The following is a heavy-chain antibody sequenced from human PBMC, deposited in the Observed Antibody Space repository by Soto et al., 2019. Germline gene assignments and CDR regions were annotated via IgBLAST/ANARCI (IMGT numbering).Heavy chain of an antibody. CDR3: EKDQSYSGSYVFDY. CDR2: ISGSGGST. CDR1: GFTFSSYA. Sequence: EVQLLESGGGLVQPGGSLRLSCAASGFTFSSYAMSWVRQAPGKGLEWVSAISGSGGSTYYADSVKGRFTISRDNAKNTLYLQMNSLRAEDKAVYYCEKDQSYSGSYVFDYWGQGTLVTVSS. J-gene: IGHJ4*02. D-gene: IGHD1-26*01. V-gene: IGHV3-23*01.